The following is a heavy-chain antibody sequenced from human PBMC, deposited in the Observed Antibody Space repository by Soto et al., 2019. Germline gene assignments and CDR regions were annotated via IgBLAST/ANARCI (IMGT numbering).Heavy chain of an antibody. CDR3: ARDGRYCSSTSCYFDPKRNWFDP. CDR1: SGSISSSNW. J-gene: IGHJ5*02. V-gene: IGHV4-4*02. D-gene: IGHD2-2*01. CDR2: IYHSGST. Sequence: SETLSLTCAVSSGSISSSNWWSWVRQPPGKGLEWIGEIYHSGSTNYNPSLKSRVTISVDKSKNQFSLKLSSVTAADTAVYYCARDGRYCSSTSCYFDPKRNWFDPWGQGTLVTVSS.